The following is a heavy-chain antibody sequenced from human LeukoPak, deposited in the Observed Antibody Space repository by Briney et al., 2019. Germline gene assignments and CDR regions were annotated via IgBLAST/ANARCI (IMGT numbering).Heavy chain of an antibody. J-gene: IGHJ4*02. V-gene: IGHV3-23*01. Sequence: GGSLRLSCAASGFTFSSYAMSWVRQAPGEGLEWVSAISGSGGSTYYADSVKGRFTISRDNSKNTLYLQMNSLRAEDTAVYYCAKRPVLRYFDWLSPVDYWGQGTLVTVSS. CDR3: AKRPVLRYFDWLSPVDY. D-gene: IGHD3-9*01. CDR2: ISGSGGST. CDR1: GFTFSSYA.